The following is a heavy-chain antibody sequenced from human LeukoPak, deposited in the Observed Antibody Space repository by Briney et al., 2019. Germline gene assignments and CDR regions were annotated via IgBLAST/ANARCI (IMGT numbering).Heavy chain of an antibody. CDR1: GGSISSGSYY. J-gene: IGHJ4*02. D-gene: IGHD1-26*01. Sequence: SETLSLTCTVSGGSISSGSYYWSWIRQPAGKGLKWIGRIYTSGSTNYNPSLKSRVTISVDTSKNQFSLKLSSVTAADTAVYYCAREKWELGAYFDYWGQGTLVTVSS. CDR2: IYTSGST. CDR3: AREKWELGAYFDY. V-gene: IGHV4-61*02.